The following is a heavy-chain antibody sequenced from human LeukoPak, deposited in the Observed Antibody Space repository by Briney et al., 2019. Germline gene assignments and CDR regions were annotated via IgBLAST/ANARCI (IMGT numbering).Heavy chain of an antibody. D-gene: IGHD1-1*01. J-gene: IGHJ5*02. CDR3: ARGHFLGTGTNWFDP. CDR2: IYYSGST. Sequence: PSETLSLTCTVSGGSISSYFWSWIRQPPGKGLEWIGYIYYSGSTNYNPSLKSRVTTSVDTSKNQFSLKLSSVTAADTAVYYCARGHFLGTGTNWFDPWGQGTLVTVSS. CDR1: GGSISSYF. V-gene: IGHV4-59*01.